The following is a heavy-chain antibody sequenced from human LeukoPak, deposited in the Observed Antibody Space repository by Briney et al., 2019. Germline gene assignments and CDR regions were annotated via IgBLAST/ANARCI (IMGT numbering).Heavy chain of an antibody. D-gene: IGHD2-2*01. CDR1: GGSFSGYY. CDR2: INHSGST. Sequence: PSETLSLTCAVYGGSFSGYYWSWIRQPPGKGLEWIGEINHSGSTNYNPSLKSRVTISVDPSKNQFSLKLSSVTAADTAVYYCARGRVEYQLLRWDYYYGMDVWGQGTTVTVSS. CDR3: ARGRVEYQLLRWDYYYGMDV. J-gene: IGHJ6*02. V-gene: IGHV4-34*01.